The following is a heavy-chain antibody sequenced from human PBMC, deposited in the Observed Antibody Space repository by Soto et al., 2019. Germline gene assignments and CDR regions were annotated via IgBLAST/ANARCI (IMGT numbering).Heavy chain of an antibody. J-gene: IGHJ4*02. Sequence: PGGSLRLSCAASGFTFSSYAMHWVRQAPGKGLEWVAVISYDGSNKYYADSVKGRFTISRDNSKNTLYLQMNSLRAEDTAVYYCARDTENSGYDYMYYFDYWGQGTLVTVSS. D-gene: IGHD5-12*01. CDR3: ARDTENSGYDYMYYFDY. CDR2: ISYDGSNK. V-gene: IGHV3-30-3*01. CDR1: GFTFSSYA.